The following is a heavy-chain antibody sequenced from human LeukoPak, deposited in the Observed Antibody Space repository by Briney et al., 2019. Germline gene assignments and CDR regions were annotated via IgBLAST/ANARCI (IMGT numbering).Heavy chain of an antibody. CDR2: IYYSGST. J-gene: IGHJ6*02. V-gene: IGHV4-59*01. CDR1: GGSISSYY. Sequence: TSETLSLTCTVSGGSISSYYWSWIRQPPGKGLEWIGYIYYSGSTNYNPSLKSRVTISVDTSKNQFSLKLSSVTAADTAVYYCAREQGYSYGYVYYYYGMGVWGQGTTVTVSS. D-gene: IGHD5-18*01. CDR3: AREQGYSYGYVYYYYGMGV.